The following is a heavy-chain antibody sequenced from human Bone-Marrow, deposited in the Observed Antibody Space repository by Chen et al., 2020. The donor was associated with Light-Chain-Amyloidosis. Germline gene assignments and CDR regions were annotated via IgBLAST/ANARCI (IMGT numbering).Heavy chain of an antibody. CDR2: IFSGGNT. Sequence: EVQLVETGGGLIQPGGSLRLSCAASGFTVSSNYLSWGRQAPGQGLEWVSVIFSGGNTYYADSVKGRFTISRDNSKNTLYLQMNSLRAEDTAVYYCAGMDRSGYYHFQYWGQGTLVTVSS. V-gene: IGHV3-53*02. CDR1: GFTVSSNY. J-gene: IGHJ4*02. D-gene: IGHD3-22*01. CDR3: AGMDRSGYYHFQY.